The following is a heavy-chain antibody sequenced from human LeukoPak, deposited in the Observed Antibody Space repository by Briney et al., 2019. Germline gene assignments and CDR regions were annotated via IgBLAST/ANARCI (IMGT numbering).Heavy chain of an antibody. CDR1: GSSFNTYY. V-gene: IGHV4-4*07. CDR2: VHTSGSA. Sequence: KTSETLSLTCSVSGSSFNTYYWSWIRQPAGKALEWIGRVHTSGSADYSPSLQSRVTISVDMPKKEFSLKLTSVTAADTAVYYCARDIVYLIDEDYGWGQGILVTVSS. CDR3: ARDIVYLIDEDYG. J-gene: IGHJ4*02. D-gene: IGHD4-17*01.